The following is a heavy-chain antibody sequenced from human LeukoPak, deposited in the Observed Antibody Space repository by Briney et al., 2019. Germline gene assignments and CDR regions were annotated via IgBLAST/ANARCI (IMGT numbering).Heavy chain of an antibody. D-gene: IGHD4-23*01. CDR1: GFTFSSYA. J-gene: IGHJ1*01. Sequence: SGGSLRLSWAASGFTFSSYAMTWVRQAPGKGLEWVSAVSGSGGTTYYADSVKGRFTISRDNSKNTLYLQMNSLRAEDTAVYYCAKIHLGYGGNHEYLQHWGQGTLVTVSS. V-gene: IGHV3-23*01. CDR3: AKIHLGYGGNHEYLQH. CDR2: VSGSGGTT.